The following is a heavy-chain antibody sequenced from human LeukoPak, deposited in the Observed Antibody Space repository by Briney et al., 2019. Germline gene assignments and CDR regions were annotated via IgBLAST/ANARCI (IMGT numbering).Heavy chain of an antibody. CDR2: ISSSSNYI. CDR1: GFTFSSYS. V-gene: IGHV3-21*01. CDR3: ARDMTTATTCYLQH. J-gene: IGHJ1*01. Sequence: GGPLRLSCAASGFTFSSYSMNWVRQAPGKGLEWVSSISSSSNYIYYADSVKGRFTISRDNARHSLYLQMNSLRAEDTAVYYCARDMTTATTCYLQHWGQGTLVTVSS. D-gene: IGHD4-17*01.